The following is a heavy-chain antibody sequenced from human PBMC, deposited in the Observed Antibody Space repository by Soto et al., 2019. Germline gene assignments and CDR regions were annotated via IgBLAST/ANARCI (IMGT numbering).Heavy chain of an antibody. CDR2: INPSGGST. CDR3: TRGVTTVYYAGGY. D-gene: IGHD4-17*01. CDR1: GYTFTSYY. Sequence: QVQLVQSGAEVKPPGASVKVSCKASGYTFTSYYIHWVRQAPGQGLEWMGIINPSGGSTSYAQKFQGRVTMNRDTSTSTVYMELSSLRSVATAVYYCTRGVTTVYYAGGYWGQGTMVAVSS. V-gene: IGHV1-46*03. J-gene: IGHJ4*02.